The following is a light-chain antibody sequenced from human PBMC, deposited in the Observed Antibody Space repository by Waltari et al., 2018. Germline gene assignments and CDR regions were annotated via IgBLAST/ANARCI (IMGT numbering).Light chain of an antibody. CDR2: GVG. V-gene: IGLV2-14*01. J-gene: IGLJ1*01. Sequence: QSALTQPASVSGSPGQSITISCTGTSSDVGGYEYVSWFQQHPGKAPKVMIYGVGNRPSGVSDRFSASKSGVTASLTISGLQAEDEADYYCSSYTSSNTFVFGTGTKVTVL. CDR1: SSDVGGYEY. CDR3: SSYTSSNTFV.